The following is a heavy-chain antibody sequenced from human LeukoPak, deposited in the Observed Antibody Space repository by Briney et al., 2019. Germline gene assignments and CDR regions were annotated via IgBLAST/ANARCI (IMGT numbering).Heavy chain of an antibody. CDR2: ISGSGGST. V-gene: IGHV3-23*01. CDR1: GFTFSSYA. D-gene: IGHD3-9*01. J-gene: IGHJ4*02. CDR3: AKANLRYIDWLLSAFDY. Sequence: PGGSLRLSCAASGFTFSSYAMSWVRQAPGKGLEWVSAISGSGGSTYYADSVKGRFTISRDNSKNTLYLQMNSLRAEDTAVYYCAKANLRYIDWLLSAFDYWGQGTLVGVSS.